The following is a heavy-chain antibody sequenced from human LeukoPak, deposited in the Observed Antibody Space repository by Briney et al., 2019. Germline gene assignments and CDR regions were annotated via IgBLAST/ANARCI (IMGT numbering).Heavy chain of an antibody. CDR1: GFSFSTYN. V-gene: IGHV3-21*01. CDR2: ISPGSNYI. CDR3: ARDRRLRGFYMDV. D-gene: IGHD5-12*01. Sequence: GGSLRLSCAASGFSFSTYNMNWVRQAPGKGLEWVSSISPGSNYIYYAGSVKGRFTISRDNAKNSLYLQMNSLRAEDTAVYYCARDRRLRGFYMDVWGKGTTVTVSS. J-gene: IGHJ6*03.